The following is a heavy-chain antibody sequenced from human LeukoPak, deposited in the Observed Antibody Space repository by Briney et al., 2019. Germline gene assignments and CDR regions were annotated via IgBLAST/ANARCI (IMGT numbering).Heavy chain of an antibody. CDR3: TRDYYSTFDF. CDR2: IYTSGST. CDR1: GGSISSYY. V-gene: IGHV4-4*07. J-gene: IGHJ4*02. D-gene: IGHD4-11*01. Sequence: PSETLSLTCTVSGGSISSYYWSWIRQPAGKGLEWIGRIYTSGSTNYNPSLKSRVTISVDTSKNQFSLKLSSVTAADTAVYFCTRDYYSTFDFWGQGTLVTVSS.